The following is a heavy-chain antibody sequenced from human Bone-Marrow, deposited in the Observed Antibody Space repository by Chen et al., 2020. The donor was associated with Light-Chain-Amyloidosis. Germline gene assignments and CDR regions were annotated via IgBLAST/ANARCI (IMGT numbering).Heavy chain of an antibody. CDR1: GFTFDEHA. J-gene: IGHJ4*02. V-gene: IGHV3-9*01. Sequence: EVQLVESGGDLVQPGRSLRLSCTASGFTFDEHAIHWVRQPPGKGLEWSSGITWNMGHIDYADSVKGRFTVSRDNAKSSLYLQMNSLRVEDTALYFCARDLASSAWYALDSWGQGTQVTVSS. CDR3: ARDLASSAWYALDS. CDR2: ITWNMGHI. D-gene: IGHD6-19*01.